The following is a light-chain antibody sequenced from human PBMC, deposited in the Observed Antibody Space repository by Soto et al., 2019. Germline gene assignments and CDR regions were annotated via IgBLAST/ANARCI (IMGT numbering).Light chain of an antibody. CDR1: SGHSSYA. CDR2: LNSDGSH. J-gene: IGLJ2*01. Sequence: QPVLTQSPSASASLGASVKLTCTLSSGHSSYAIAWHQQQAETGPRYLMKLNSDGSHSKGDGIPDRFSGSSSGAERYLTISSRQSEDEADYYCQTWGTGINVVFGGGTKVTVL. V-gene: IGLV4-69*01. CDR3: QTWGTGINVV.